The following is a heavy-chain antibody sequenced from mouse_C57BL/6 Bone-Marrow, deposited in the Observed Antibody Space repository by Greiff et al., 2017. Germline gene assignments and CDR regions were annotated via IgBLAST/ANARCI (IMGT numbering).Heavy chain of an antibody. J-gene: IGHJ1*03. V-gene: IGHV14-4*01. CDR2: IDPENGDT. D-gene: IGHD3-2*02. Sequence: EVKLQQSGAELVRPGASVKLSCTASGFNIKDDYMHWVKQRPEQGLEWIGWIDPENGDTEYASKFQGKATITADTSSNTAYLQLSSLTSEDTAVYYCTTAGRWYFDVWGTGTTVTVSS. CDR1: GFNIKDDY. CDR3: TTAGRWYFDV.